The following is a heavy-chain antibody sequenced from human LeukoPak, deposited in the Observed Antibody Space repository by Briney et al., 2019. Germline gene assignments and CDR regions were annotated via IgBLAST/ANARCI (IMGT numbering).Heavy chain of an antibody. CDR2: INHIGST. CDR3: ARGLPGHSSSWYQQNTEEKNWFDP. J-gene: IGHJ5*02. CDR1: GGSFIVYY. Sequence: PSEALSLTCAVYGGSFIVYYWSWIRQPPGKGLEWIGEINHIGSTNYNPPLKSRVTISVDTSKNQFSLKLSSVTAADTAVYYCARGLPGHSSSWYQQNTEEKNWFDPWGQGTLVTVSS. D-gene: IGHD6-13*01. V-gene: IGHV4-34*01.